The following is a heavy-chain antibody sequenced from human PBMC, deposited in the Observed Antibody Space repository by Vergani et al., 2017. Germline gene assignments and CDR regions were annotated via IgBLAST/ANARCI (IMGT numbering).Heavy chain of an antibody. J-gene: IGHJ4*02. Sequence: QVQLQESGPGLVKPSQTLSLTCSVSGDSISSGVYYWNWIRQPPGTGLEWIGYIYSTGSTHHNPSLRRRINMSVDTSKNQFSLKLNSVTAADTAMSYCARMGGYDEGDAFRIGYFDSWGPGILVTVSS. CDR2: IYSTGST. V-gene: IGHV4-31*03. D-gene: IGHD3-22*01. CDR1: GDSISSGVYY. CDR3: ARMGGYDEGDAFRIGYFDS.